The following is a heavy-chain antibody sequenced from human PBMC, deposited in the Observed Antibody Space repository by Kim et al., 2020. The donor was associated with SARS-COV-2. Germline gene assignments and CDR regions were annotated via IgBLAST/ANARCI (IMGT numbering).Heavy chain of an antibody. D-gene: IGHD2-2*01. V-gene: IGHV4-30-2*01. CDR2: IYHSGTT. CDR3: ARGVIGDIVVVPATINWFDP. CDR1: GGSISSGGYS. J-gene: IGHJ5*02. Sequence: SETLSLTCAVSGGSISSGGYSWSWIRQPPGKGLEWIGYIYHSGTTYYNPSLKSRVSMSVDRSNNQFSLKLSSVTAAGTAVYYCARGVIGDIVVVPATINWFDPWGQGTLVTVSS.